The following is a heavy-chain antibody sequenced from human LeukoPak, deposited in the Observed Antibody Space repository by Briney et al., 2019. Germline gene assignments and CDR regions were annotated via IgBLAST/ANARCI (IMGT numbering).Heavy chain of an antibody. Sequence: PGGSLRLSCAASGFTFSSYWMSWVRQAPGKGLEWVANIKQDGSEKYYVDSVKGRFTISRDNAKNSLYLQMNSLRAEDTAVYYCARVYSYISGYFDYWGQGTLVTVSS. CDR3: ARVYSYISGYFDY. CDR1: GFTFSSYW. J-gene: IGHJ4*02. D-gene: IGHD5-18*01. V-gene: IGHV3-7*01. CDR2: IKQDGSEK.